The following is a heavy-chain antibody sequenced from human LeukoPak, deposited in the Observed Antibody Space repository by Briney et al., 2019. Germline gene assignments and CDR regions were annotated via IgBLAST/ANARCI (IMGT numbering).Heavy chain of an antibody. CDR2: INVGGATA. CDR1: GFTFSDYA. D-gene: IGHD3-3*01. CDR3: CFGVLSSVFFDY. J-gene: IGHJ4*02. V-gene: IGHV3-23*01. Sequence: SGGSLRLSCSASGFTFSDYALNWVRQAPGKGLVWVSTINVGGATAYYADSVKGRFTTSRDTSKNTLHLYMNSLRAEDTALYYCCFGVLSSVFFDYWGQGTPVTVSS.